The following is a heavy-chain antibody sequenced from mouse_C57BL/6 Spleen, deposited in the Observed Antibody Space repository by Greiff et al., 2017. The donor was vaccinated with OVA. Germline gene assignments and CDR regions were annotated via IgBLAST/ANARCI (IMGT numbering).Heavy chain of an antibody. CDR3: ARGRYGSSEGYFDY. CDR1: GYTFTSYW. CDR2: IDPSDSYT. J-gene: IGHJ2*01. V-gene: IGHV1-50*01. D-gene: IGHD1-1*01. Sequence: VQLQQPGAELVKPGASVKLSCKASGYTFTSYWMQWVKQRPGQGLEWIGEIDPSDSYTNYNQKFKGKATLTVDTSSSTAYMQLSSLTSEDSAVYYCARGRYGSSEGYFDYWGQGTTLTVSS.